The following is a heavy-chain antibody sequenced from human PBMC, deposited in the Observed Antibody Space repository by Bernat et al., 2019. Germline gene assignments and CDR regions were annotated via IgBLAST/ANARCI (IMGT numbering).Heavy chain of an antibody. CDR1: GGTFSSYA. J-gene: IGHJ4*02. CDR2: IIPISGTA. V-gene: IGHV1-69*01. D-gene: IGHD6-19*01. CDR3: GREVGAVASTGGGSGYFDY. Sequence: QVPLVQSGAEVKNPGSSVKVSCKASGGTFSSYAISWVRQAPGQWLEWMGGIIPISGTANYAQKFQGRVTITADESTSTAYMWLSSLGGEDTAVDYCGREVGAVASTGGGSGYFDYWGQGTLVTVSS.